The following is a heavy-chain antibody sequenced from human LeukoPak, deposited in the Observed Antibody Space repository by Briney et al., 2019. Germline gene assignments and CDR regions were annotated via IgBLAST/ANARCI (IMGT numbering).Heavy chain of an antibody. J-gene: IGHJ4*02. CDR1: GSTFSSHV. D-gene: IGHD4-17*01. CDR2: ISNSGDST. V-gene: IGHV3-23*01. Sequence: GGSLRLSCAASGSTFSSHVMSWVRQAPGKGLEWVSAISNSGDSTFYPDSVKGRLTISRDNSKSTLYLQMNSLRAEDTAVYYCASTGYGVRDYWGQGTLVTVSS. CDR3: ASTGYGVRDY.